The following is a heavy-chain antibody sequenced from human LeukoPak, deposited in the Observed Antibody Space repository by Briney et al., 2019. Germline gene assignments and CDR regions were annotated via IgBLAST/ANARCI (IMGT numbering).Heavy chain of an antibody. CDR2: ISYDGSNK. CDR3: ARDTRPVWFGELLPGY. CDR1: GFTFSSYA. V-gene: IGHV3-30-3*01. Sequence: GGSLRLSCAASGFTFSSYAMHWVRQAPGKGLEWVAVISYDGSNKYYADSVKSRFTISRDNSKNTLYLQMNSLRAEDTAVYYCARDTRPVWFGELLPGYWGQGTLVTVSS. J-gene: IGHJ4*02. D-gene: IGHD3-10*01.